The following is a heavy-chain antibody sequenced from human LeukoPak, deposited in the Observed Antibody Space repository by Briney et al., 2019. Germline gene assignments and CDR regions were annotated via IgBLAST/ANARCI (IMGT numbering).Heavy chain of an antibody. V-gene: IGHV3-21*01. CDR1: GFTFSAYS. J-gene: IGHJ5*02. Sequence: GGSLRLSCAASGFTFSAYSMNWVRQAPGKGLEWVSSICSSSSYIYYADSLKGRFTISRDNAKNSLYLQMNSLRAEDTAVYYCARDRAVRGVIIKSNWFDPWGQGTLVTVSS. CDR3: ARDRAVRGVIIKSNWFDP. D-gene: IGHD3-10*01. CDR2: ICSSSSYI.